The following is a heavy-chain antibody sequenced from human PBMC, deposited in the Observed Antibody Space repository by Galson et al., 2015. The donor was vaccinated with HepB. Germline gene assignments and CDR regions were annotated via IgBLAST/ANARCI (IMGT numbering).Heavy chain of an antibody. V-gene: IGHV1-8*01. CDR3: ARVKSAVADYYYYGMDV. CDR2: MNPNSGNT. D-gene: IGHD6-19*01. Sequence: SVKVSCKASGYTFTSYDINWVRQATGQGLEWMGWMNPNSGNTGYAQKFQGRVTMTRNTSISTAYMELSSLRSEDTAVYYCARVKSAVADYYYYGMDVWGQGTTVTVSS. CDR1: GYTFTSYD. J-gene: IGHJ6*02.